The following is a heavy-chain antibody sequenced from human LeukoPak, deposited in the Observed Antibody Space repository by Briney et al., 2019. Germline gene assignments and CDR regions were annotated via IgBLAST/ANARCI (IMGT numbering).Heavy chain of an antibody. D-gene: IGHD6-13*01. CDR2: ISSSSSYI. CDR3: ARESSRSSWSDY. Sequence: GGSLRLSCAASGLTFSSYSMNCVRQPPGKGLEWVSSISSSSSYIYYADSVKGRFTISRDNAKNSLYLQTNSLRAEDTAVYYCARESSRSSWSDYWGQGTLVSVSS. J-gene: IGHJ4*02. CDR1: GLTFSSYS. V-gene: IGHV3-21*01.